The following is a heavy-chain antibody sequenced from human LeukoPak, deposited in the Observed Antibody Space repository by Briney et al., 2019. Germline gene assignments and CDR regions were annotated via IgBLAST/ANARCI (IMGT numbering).Heavy chain of an antibody. J-gene: IGHJ4*02. V-gene: IGHV3-11*01. CDR3: ARDPLYSYGTSGDY. CDR2: ISSSGSTI. CDR1: GFTFSDYY. Sequence: ESGGSLRLSCAASGFTFSDYYMSWIRQAPGKGLEWVSYISSSGSTIYYADSVKGRFTISRDNAKNSLYLQMNSLRAEDTAVYYCARDPLYSYGTSGDYWGQGTLVTVSS. D-gene: IGHD5-18*01.